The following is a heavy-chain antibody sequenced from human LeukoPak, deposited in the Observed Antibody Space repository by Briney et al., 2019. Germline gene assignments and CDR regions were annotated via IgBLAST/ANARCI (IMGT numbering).Heavy chain of an antibody. CDR2: IRYDGSNK. Sequence: GGSLRLSRAASGFTFSSYGMHWVRQAPGKGLEWVAFIRYDGSNKYYADSVKGRFTISRDNSKNTLYLQMNSLRAEDTAVYYCAKDGYCSSTSCYTLSYYYYYMDVWGKGTTVTVSS. D-gene: IGHD2-2*02. CDR1: GFTFSSYG. J-gene: IGHJ6*03. V-gene: IGHV3-30*02. CDR3: AKDGYCSSTSCYTLSYYYYYMDV.